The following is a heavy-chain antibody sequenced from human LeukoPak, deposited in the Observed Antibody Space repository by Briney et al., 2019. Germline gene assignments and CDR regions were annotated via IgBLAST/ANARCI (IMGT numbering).Heavy chain of an antibody. V-gene: IGHV3-7*03. CDR1: GGSISSGGYY. CDR3: ARVGRPWGFDY. J-gene: IGHJ4*02. CDR2: IKQDGSEM. D-gene: IGHD7-27*01. Sequence: HPSETLSLTCTVSGGSISSGGYYWSWIRQAPGKGLEWVANIKQDGSEMYYVDSVKGRFTISRDNAKNSLYLQMNSLRAEDTAVYYCARVGRPWGFDYWGQGTLVTVSS.